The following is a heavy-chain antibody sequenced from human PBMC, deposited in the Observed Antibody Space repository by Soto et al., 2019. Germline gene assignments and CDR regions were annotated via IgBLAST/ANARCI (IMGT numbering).Heavy chain of an antibody. CDR3: ARGQEGIVATH. CDR2: IKDGGVT. Sequence: QVHLQQWGAGLLKPSETLSLTCAVNGGSLTGYYWSWIRQPPGKGLQWIGEIKDGGVTNYSPSLKGRVTMSADTSKHQVSLKLNSVTAADTAVYYCARGQEGIVATHWDQGPLVTVSS. D-gene: IGHD5-12*01. CDR1: GGSLTGYY. V-gene: IGHV4-34*01. J-gene: IGHJ4*02.